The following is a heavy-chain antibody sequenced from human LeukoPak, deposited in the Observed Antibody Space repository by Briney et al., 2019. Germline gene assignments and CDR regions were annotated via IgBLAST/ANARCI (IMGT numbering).Heavy chain of an antibody. CDR2: INHSGST. J-gene: IGHJ4*02. D-gene: IGHD2-15*01. CDR3: ARGVGYCSGGSCYAHADYFDY. Sequence: SETLSLTCAVYGGSFSGYYWSWIRQPPGKGLEWIGEINHSGSTNYNPSLKSRVTISVDTSKNQFSLELSSVTAADTAVHYCARGVGYCSGGSCYAHADYFDYWGQGTLVTVSS. V-gene: IGHV4-34*01. CDR1: GGSFSGYY.